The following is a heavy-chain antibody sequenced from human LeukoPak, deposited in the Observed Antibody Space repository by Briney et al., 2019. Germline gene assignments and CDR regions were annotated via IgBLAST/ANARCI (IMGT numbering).Heavy chain of an antibody. CDR2: ISWNSGSI. CDR1: GFTFDDYA. CDR3: ARGGGSSWYGGGAFDY. V-gene: IGHV3-9*03. D-gene: IGHD6-13*01. J-gene: IGHJ4*02. Sequence: GGSLRLSCAASGFTFDDYAMHWVRQAPGKGLEWVSGISWNSGSIGYADSVKGRFTISRDNAKNSLYLQMNSLRAEDMALYYCARGGGSSWYGGGAFDYWGRGTLVTVSS.